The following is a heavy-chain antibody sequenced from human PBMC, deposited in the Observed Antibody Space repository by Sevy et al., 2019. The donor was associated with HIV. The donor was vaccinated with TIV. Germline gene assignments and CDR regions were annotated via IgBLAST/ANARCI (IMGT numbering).Heavy chain of an antibody. J-gene: IGHJ4*02. CDR1: GYTFTSYR. Sequence: ASVKVSCEASGYTFTSYRIYWVRQAPGQGLEWMGWISPLNGDTNYAQKFQGRVTMITDTSTSIAYMELRSLRSDDTAVYCCARACCSGGSCCSFAFWGQGALVTVSS. CDR3: ARACCSGGSCCSFAF. D-gene: IGHD2-15*01. V-gene: IGHV1-18*01. CDR2: ISPLNGDT.